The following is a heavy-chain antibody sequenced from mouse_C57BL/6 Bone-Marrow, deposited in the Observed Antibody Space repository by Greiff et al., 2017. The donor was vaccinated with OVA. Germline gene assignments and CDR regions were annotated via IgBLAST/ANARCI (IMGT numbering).Heavy chain of an antibody. CDR1: GYTFTDYE. CDR3: TEVHWYFDV. CDR2: IDPETGGT. V-gene: IGHV1-15*01. J-gene: IGHJ1*03. Sequence: VKLQESGAELVRPGASVTLSCKASGYTFTDYEMHWVKQTPVHGLEWIGAIDPETGGTAYNQKFKGKAILTADKSSSTAYMELRSLTSEDSAVYYCTEVHWYFDVWGTGTTVTVSS. D-gene: IGHD2-14*01.